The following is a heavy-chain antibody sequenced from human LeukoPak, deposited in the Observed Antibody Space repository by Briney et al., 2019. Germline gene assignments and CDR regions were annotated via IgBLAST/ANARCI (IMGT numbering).Heavy chain of an antibody. J-gene: IGHJ4*02. D-gene: IGHD2/OR15-2a*01. CDR1: GFTFGHYW. CDR3: ARDERSGYYTY. V-gene: IGHV3-7*01. CDR2: LKEDGGGE. Sequence: PGGSLSLSCEASGFTFGHYWMTWVRQAPGRGLEWVANLKEDGGGEQHADSVRGRFTISRDNNKNFVFLHISPLKAEDSAVYYCARDERSGYYTYWGQGILVTVPS.